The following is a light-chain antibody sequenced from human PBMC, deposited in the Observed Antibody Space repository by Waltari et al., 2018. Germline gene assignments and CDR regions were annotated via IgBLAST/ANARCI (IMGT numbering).Light chain of an antibody. CDR1: SSDVGGYNY. Sequence: QSALTQPAPVSGSPGQSITISCTGTSSDVGGYNYVSWYQQHPGKAPQLMIYDVSHRPAGVSNRCSGSKAGNTASLTISGLQAEDEADYYCSSYISSSTLELFGGGTSLTVL. J-gene: IGLJ2*01. CDR3: SSYISSSTLEL. V-gene: IGLV2-14*03. CDR2: DVS.